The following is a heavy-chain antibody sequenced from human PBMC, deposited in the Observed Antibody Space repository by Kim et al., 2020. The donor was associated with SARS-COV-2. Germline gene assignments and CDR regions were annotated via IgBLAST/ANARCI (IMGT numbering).Heavy chain of an antibody. V-gene: IGHV1-3*01. D-gene: IGHD6-19*01. CDR3: AREAVAGSFDH. Sequence: ASVKVSCKASGYSFTTFALYWVRRAPGQRLEWMEWLNGGNGNTRYSQKFQARVSSTRDTSATTAYLELSGLRSEDTAVYYCAREAVAGSFDHWGQGTLVTVTS. CDR2: LNGGNGNT. J-gene: IGHJ4*02. CDR1: GYSFTTFA.